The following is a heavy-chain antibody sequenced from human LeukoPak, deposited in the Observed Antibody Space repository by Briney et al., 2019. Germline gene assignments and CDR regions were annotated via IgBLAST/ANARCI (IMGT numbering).Heavy chain of an antibody. CDR1: GFDFSNYG. V-gene: IGHV3-21*06. D-gene: IGHD2-21*01. CDR2: ISSSSSYI. CDR3: ARGGGYCGGDCYGIDY. J-gene: IGHJ4*02. Sequence: PGGSLRLSCAASGFDFSNYGIHWVRQAPGKGLEWVSAISSSSSYIYYADSVKGRFTISRDNAKNSLFLQMNSLRAEDTAVYYCARGGGYCGGDCYGIDYWGQGILVTVSS.